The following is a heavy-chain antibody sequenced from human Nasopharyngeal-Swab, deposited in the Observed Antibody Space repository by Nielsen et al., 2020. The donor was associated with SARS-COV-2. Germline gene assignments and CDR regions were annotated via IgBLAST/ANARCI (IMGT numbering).Heavy chain of an antibody. D-gene: IGHD3-9*01. V-gene: IGHV7-4-1*02. CDR3: ARGHDTSDY. Sequence: WAGQAPGQGLEWMGWINTNTGNPTYAQGFTGRFVFSLDTSVSTAYLQISSLKAEDTAVYYCARGHDTSDYWGQGTLVTVSS. J-gene: IGHJ4*02. CDR2: INTNTGNP.